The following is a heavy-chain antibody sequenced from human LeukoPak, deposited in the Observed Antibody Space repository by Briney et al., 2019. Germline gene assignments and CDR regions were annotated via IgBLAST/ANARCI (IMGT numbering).Heavy chain of an antibody. CDR1: GGSFSGYY. V-gene: IGHV4-34*01. D-gene: IGHD3-22*01. CDR3: ARVGDYYDSSGYYSPFDY. CDR2: INHSGST. J-gene: IGHJ4*02. Sequence: SKTLSLTCAVYGGSFSGYYWSRIRQPPGKGLEWIGEINHSGSTNYNPSLKSRVTISVDTSKNQFSLKLSSVTAADTAVYYCARVGDYYDSSGYYSPFDYWGQGTLVTVSS.